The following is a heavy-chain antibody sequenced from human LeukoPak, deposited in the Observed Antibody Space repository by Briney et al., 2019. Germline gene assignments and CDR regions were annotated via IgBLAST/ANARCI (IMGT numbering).Heavy chain of an antibody. Sequence: PGGSLRLSCVASGFTFSSYAMSWVRQAPGRGLEWVSSTSGSGGSTYYADSVKGRFTISRDNSKNTLYLQMNSLRAEDTAVYYCAKVMDSSSSAGDYWGQGTLVTVSS. D-gene: IGHD6-6*01. CDR3: AKVMDSSSSAGDY. J-gene: IGHJ4*02. V-gene: IGHV3-23*01. CDR2: TSGSGGST. CDR1: GFTFSSYA.